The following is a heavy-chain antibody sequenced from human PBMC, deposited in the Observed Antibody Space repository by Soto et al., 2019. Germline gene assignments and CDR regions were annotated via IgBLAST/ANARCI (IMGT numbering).Heavy chain of an antibody. V-gene: IGHV4-34*01. CDR3: AGGLEYCSGGSCSVRAFDI. J-gene: IGHJ3*02. D-gene: IGHD2-15*01. Sequence: SETLSLTCAVYGGSFSGYYWSWIRQPPGKGLEWIGEINHSGSTNYNPSLKSRVTISVDTSKNQFSLKLSSVTAADTAVYYCAGGLEYCSGGSCSVRAFDIWGQGTMVTVSS. CDR2: INHSGST. CDR1: GGSFSGYY.